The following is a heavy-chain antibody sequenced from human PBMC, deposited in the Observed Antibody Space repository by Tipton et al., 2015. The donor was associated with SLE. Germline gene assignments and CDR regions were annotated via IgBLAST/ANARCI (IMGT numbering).Heavy chain of an antibody. Sequence: LRLSCAVSGGSFSGYFWSWIRQPPGKGLEWIGEINHSGGTNYNPSLKSRVTISVDTSAKHFSLRLSSVTAADSAVFFCARQTATGPYNYYFDAMDVWGQGTTVAVSS. CDR2: INHSGGT. J-gene: IGHJ6*02. CDR1: GGSFSGYF. D-gene: IGHD1-1*01. CDR3: ARQTATGPYNYYFDAMDV. V-gene: IGHV4-34*01.